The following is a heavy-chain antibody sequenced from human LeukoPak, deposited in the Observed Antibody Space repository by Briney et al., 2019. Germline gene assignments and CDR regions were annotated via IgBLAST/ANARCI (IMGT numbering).Heavy chain of an antibody. J-gene: IGHJ3*02. D-gene: IGHD6-6*01. V-gene: IGHV1-2*02. Sequence: ASVNVSCTASGYRFTGCYMHWVRQAPGQGLEWMGWIYPYSGDTNYAQNFQGRVTMTKDTSISTAYMELSSLKSDDTAVYYCARDRNSGSSLDIWGQGTMLTVSS. CDR3: ARDRNSGSSLDI. CDR1: GYRFTGCY. CDR2: IYPYSGDT.